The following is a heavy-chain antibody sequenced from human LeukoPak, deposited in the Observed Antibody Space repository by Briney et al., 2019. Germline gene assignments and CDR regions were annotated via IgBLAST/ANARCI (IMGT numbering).Heavy chain of an antibody. J-gene: IGHJ3*02. CDR1: GFTFSSYW. CDR3: AAGWFGESDDAFDI. CDR2: IKQDGSEK. D-gene: IGHD3-10*01. V-gene: IGHV3-7*01. Sequence: GGSLRLSCAASGFTFSSYWMGWVRQAPGKGLEWVANIKQDGSEKYYVDSVKGRFTISRDNAKNSLYLQMNSLRAEDTAVYYCAAGWFGESDDAFDIWGQGTMVTVSS.